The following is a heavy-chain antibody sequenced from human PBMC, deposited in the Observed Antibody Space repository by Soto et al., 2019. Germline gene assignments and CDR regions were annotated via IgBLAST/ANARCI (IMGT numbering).Heavy chain of an antibody. CDR3: AKGYWPGRWSTKTIAVGPLDY. Sequence: GGSLRLSCAASGFTFSSYAMSWVRQAPGKGLEWVSAISGSGGSTYYADSVKGRFTISRDNSKNTLYLQMNSLRAEDTAVYYCAKGYWPGRWSTKTIAVGPLDYWGQGTLVTVSS. CDR1: GFTFSSYA. J-gene: IGHJ4*02. D-gene: IGHD6-19*01. CDR2: ISGSGGST. V-gene: IGHV3-23*01.